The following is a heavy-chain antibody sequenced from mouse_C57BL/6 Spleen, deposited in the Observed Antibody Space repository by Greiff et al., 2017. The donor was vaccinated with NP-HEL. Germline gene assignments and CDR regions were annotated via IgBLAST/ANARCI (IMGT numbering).Heavy chain of an antibody. CDR1: GYTFTGYW. J-gene: IGHJ4*01. CDR3: ERSVYYAMDY. V-gene: IGHV1-9*01. Sequence: VQLQESGAELMKPGASVKLSCKATGYTFTGYWIEWVKQRPGHGLEWIGEILPGSGSTTYNEKFKGKATFTAGTSANTAYMQLSSLTTEDSAIYYCERSVYYAMDYWGQGTSVTVST. CDR2: ILPGSGST.